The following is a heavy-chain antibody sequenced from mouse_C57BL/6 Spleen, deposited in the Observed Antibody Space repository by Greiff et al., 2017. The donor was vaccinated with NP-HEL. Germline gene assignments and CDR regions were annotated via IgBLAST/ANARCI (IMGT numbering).Heavy chain of an antibody. CDR1: GFTFSSYA. D-gene: IGHD1-1*01. CDR3: ARDRLYYGSSYRYFDV. CDR2: ISDGGSYT. J-gene: IGHJ1*03. V-gene: IGHV5-4*01. Sequence: DVKLVESGGGLVKPGGSLKLSCAASGFTFSSYAMSWVRQTPEKRLEWVATISDGGSYTYYPDNVKGRFTISRDNAKNNLYLQMSHLKSEDTAMYYCARDRLYYGSSYRYFDVWGTGTTVTVSS.